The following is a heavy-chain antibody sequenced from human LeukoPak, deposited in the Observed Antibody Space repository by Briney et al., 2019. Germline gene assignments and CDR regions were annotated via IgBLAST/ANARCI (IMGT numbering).Heavy chain of an antibody. CDR3: TRGRELFGVVIYILFDY. V-gene: IGHV3-49*03. CDR1: GFTFGDYA. J-gene: IGHJ4*02. CDR2: RRIKACGGTT. Sequence: GGSLRLSCTASGFTFGDYAMSWFRQAPGQGLEWVGFRRIKACGGTTEYAASVKGRFTISRDDSKSIAYLQMNSLNPEDTAVYYCTRGRELFGVVIYILFDYSRQGTLVTVSS. D-gene: IGHD3-3*01.